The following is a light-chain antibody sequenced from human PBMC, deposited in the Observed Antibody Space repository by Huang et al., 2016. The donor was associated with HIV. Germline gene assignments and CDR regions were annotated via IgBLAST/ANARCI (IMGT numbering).Light chain of an antibody. V-gene: IGKV3-15*01. Sequence: EIVMTQSPATLSVSPGERATLSCRASQSVSRNLAWYRQKPGQAPRLLIYGASTRATGIPARFSGSGSGTEFTLTISSLQSEDFAVYYCQQYNNWPLTFGQGTKVEIK. CDR2: GAS. J-gene: IGKJ1*01. CDR3: QQYNNWPLT. CDR1: QSVSRN.